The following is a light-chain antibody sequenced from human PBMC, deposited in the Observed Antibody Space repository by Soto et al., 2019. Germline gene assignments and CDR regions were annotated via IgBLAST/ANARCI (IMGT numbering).Light chain of an antibody. V-gene: IGKV1D-16*01. J-gene: IGKJ5*01. CDR2: FAS. Sequence: DIQMTQSPSTLSASVGDRVTITCRASQGISTWLAWYQQKPEKAPKSLIYFASTLQSGVPSRFSASGSGTDFTLTISCLQPEDFATYYSQQFRSFPITFGQGTRLEIK. CDR1: QGISTW. CDR3: QQFRSFPIT.